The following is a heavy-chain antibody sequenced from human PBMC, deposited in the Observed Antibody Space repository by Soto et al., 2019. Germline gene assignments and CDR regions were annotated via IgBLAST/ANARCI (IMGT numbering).Heavy chain of an antibody. V-gene: IGHV3-33*01. J-gene: IGHJ4*02. CDR1: GFTFSSYG. CDR3: ARAIVVVPAASHDPYFDY. Sequence: GGSLRLSCAASGFTFSSYGMHWVRQAPGKGLEWVAVIWYDGSNKYYADSVKGRFTISRDNSKNTLYLQMNSLRAEDTAVYYCARAIVVVPAASHDPYFDYWGQGTLVTVSS. CDR2: IWYDGSNK. D-gene: IGHD2-2*01.